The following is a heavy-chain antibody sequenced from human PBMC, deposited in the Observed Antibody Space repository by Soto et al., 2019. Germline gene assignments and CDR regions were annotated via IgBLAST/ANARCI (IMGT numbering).Heavy chain of an antibody. J-gene: IGHJ1*01. D-gene: IGHD4-17*01. CDR1: GFSLSTSGVG. CDR3: AHRLSTLTIAEYFQH. Sequence: QITLKESGPTLVKPTQTLTLTCTFSGFSLSTSGVGVGWIRQPPGKTLEWLAIIYWDDDERYPPSRRSRLTLAKDTSKNQVVLTMTNMDPVNTATYICAHRLSTLTIAEYFQHWGQGTLVTVSS. V-gene: IGHV2-5*02. CDR2: IYWDDDE.